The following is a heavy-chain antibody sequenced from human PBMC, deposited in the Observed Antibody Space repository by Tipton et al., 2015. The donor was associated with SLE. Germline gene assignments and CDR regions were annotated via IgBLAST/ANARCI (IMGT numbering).Heavy chain of an antibody. CDR3: AKEFYDFPV. CDR2: IRFDGSNK. Sequence: SGFTFSSYGMHWIRQAPGKGLEWVSFIRFDGSNKYYPDSVKGRFTISRDNSKNTVYLQMSSLRAEDTAVYYCAKEFYDFPVWGQGTTVTVSS. V-gene: IGHV3-30*02. CDR1: GFTFSSYG. J-gene: IGHJ6*02. D-gene: IGHD3-3*01.